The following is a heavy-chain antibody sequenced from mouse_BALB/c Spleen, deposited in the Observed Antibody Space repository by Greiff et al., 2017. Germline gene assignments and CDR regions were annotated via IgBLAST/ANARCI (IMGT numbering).Heavy chain of an antibody. D-gene: IGHD2-4*01. J-gene: IGHJ4*01. Sequence: QVQLQQPGAELVMPGASVKMSCKASGYTFTDYWMHWVKQRPGQGLEWIGAIDTSDSYTSYNQKFKGKATLTVDESSSTAYMQLSSLTSEDSAVYYCARRIPYDYDEGYYAMDYWGQGTSVTVSS. CDR1: GYTFTDYW. V-gene: IGHV1-69*01. CDR2: IDTSDSYT. CDR3: ARRIPYDYDEGYYAMDY.